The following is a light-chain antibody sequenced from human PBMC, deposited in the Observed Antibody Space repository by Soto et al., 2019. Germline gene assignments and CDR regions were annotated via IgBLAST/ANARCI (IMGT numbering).Light chain of an antibody. CDR3: QQYGSSPQT. Sequence: EIVLTQSPGTLSLSPGERAILSCRASQSITSSYLAWYQQKPGQSPRLLIFGASSRATGIPDRFSGSGSGTDFTLIISRLEPEDFAVYYCQQYGSSPQTFGQGTKVEIK. CDR1: QSITSSY. CDR2: GAS. V-gene: IGKV3-20*01. J-gene: IGKJ1*01.